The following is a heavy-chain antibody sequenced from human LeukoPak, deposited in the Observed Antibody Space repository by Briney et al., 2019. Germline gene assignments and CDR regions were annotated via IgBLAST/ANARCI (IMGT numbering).Heavy chain of an antibody. CDR2: ISSSSSTI. CDR3: ARSIAVAGTTFDY. CDR1: GFTVSSNY. D-gene: IGHD6-19*01. Sequence: PGGSLRLSCAASGFTVSSNYMSWVRQAPGKGLEWVSYISSSSSTIYYADSVKGRFTISRDNAKNSMYLQMNSLRDEDTAVYYCARSIAVAGTTFDYWGQGTLVTVSS. V-gene: IGHV3-48*02. J-gene: IGHJ4*02.